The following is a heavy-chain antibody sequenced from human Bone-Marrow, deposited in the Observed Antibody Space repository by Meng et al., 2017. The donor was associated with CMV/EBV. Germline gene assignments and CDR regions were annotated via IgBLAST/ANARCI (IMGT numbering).Heavy chain of an antibody. Sequence: KVSCKGSGYSFTSYWIGWVRQMPGKGLEWMGIIYPGDSGTRYSPSFQGQVTISADKSISTAYLQWSSLKASDTAMYYCARLGVGATKTFDYWGQGTLVTVSS. CDR2: IYPGDSGT. CDR1: GYSFTSYW. CDR3: ARLGVGATKTFDY. V-gene: IGHV5-51*01. J-gene: IGHJ4*02. D-gene: IGHD1-26*01.